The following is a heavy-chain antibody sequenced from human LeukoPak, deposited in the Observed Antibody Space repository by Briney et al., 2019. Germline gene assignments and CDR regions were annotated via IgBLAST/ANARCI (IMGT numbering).Heavy chain of an antibody. CDR2: IIPILGIA. V-gene: IGHV1-69*04. D-gene: IGHD3-10*01. CDR3: ATPGTMVRGVIRYYFDY. Sequence: ASVKVSCKASGYTFTSFGISWVRQAPGQGLEWMGRIIPILGIANYAQKFQGRVTITADKSTSTAYMELSSLRSEDTAVYYCATPGTMVRGVIRYYFDYWGQGTLVTVSS. J-gene: IGHJ4*02. CDR1: GYTFTSFG.